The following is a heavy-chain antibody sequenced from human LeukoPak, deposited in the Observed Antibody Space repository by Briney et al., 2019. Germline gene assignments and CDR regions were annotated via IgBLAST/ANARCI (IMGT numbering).Heavy chain of an antibody. Sequence: GGSLRLSCAASGFTFSSYEMNWVRQAPGKGLEWVSYISGSGSAIHYADSVRGRFTISRDNSKSTLSLQMNSLRAEDTAIYYCATYRQVLLPFESWGQGTLVTVSS. CDR1: GFTFSSYE. V-gene: IGHV3-48*03. CDR2: ISGSGSAI. CDR3: ATYRQVLLPFES. D-gene: IGHD2-8*02. J-gene: IGHJ4*02.